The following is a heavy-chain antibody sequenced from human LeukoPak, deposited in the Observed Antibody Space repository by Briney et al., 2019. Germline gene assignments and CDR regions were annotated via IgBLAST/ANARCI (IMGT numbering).Heavy chain of an antibody. CDR1: GFSVSNKY. Sequence: GGSLRLSCAVSGFSVSNKYVSWVRQAPGKGLECVSAIHASGNRHYSDSVEGRFIISRDIYKNTIYLQMNSLRAEDTAIYYCARDVAFKAFDCWGQGTLVTVYS. D-gene: IGHD5-12*01. J-gene: IGHJ4*02. CDR3: ARDVAFKAFDC. V-gene: IGHV3-53*01. CDR2: IHASGNR.